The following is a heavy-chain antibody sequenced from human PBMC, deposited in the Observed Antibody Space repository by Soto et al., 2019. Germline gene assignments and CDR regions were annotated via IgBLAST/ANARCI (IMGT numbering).Heavy chain of an antibody. CDR1: GFTFSHCW. J-gene: IGHJ4*02. V-gene: IGHV3-7*01. CDR3: TQAEMGRYSCSGNSYRRDY. Sequence: EEHLGESGGGLVQPGGSLRLSCATSGFTFSHCWMSWVRQAPGKGLEWVANINQDGSDQNYVDSVKGRFNVSRDNAKNSLYLEMNNLRADDTAMYYCTQAEMGRYSCSGNSYRRDYWGQGTLVTVSS. CDR2: INQDGSDQ. D-gene: IGHD6-19*01.